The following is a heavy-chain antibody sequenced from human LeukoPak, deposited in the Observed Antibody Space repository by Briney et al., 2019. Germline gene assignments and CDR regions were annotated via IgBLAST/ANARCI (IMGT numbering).Heavy chain of an antibody. J-gene: IGHJ1*01. D-gene: IGHD3-22*01. V-gene: IGHV5-51*01. Sequence: GESLKISCKGSGYSFTSYWIGWVRQMPGKGLEWMGIIYPGDSDTRYSPSLQGQVTISADKSISTAYLQWSSLKASDTAMYYCARGLNYYDSSGYYAEYFQHWGQGTLVTVSS. CDR3: ARGLNYYDSSGYYAEYFQH. CDR1: GYSFTSYW. CDR2: IYPGDSDT.